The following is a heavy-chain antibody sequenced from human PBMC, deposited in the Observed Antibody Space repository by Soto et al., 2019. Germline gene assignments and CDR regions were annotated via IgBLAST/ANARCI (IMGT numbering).Heavy chain of an antibody. D-gene: IGHD6-6*01. Sequence: GESLKISCKGSGYSFTSYWNSWVRQMPGKGLEWMGRIDPSDSYTNYSLSFQGHVPISADKSISTASLQWSRLKASDTAMYYCASREYSSSSPRSIYYYGMDVWGQGTTVTVSS. J-gene: IGHJ6*02. CDR3: ASREYSSSSPRSIYYYGMDV. CDR1: GYSFTSYW. V-gene: IGHV5-10-1*01. CDR2: IDPSDSYT.